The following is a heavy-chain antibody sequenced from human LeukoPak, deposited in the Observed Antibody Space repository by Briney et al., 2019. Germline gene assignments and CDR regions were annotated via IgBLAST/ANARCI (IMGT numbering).Heavy chain of an antibody. J-gene: IGHJ5*02. CDR1: GFTFSSYG. D-gene: IGHD4-17*01. CDR2: IRYDGSNK. Sequence: PGGSLRLSCAASGFTFSSYGMHWVRQAPGKGLEWVAFIRYDGSNKHYADSVKGRFTISRDNSKNTLYLQMNSLRAEDTAVYYCAGKMTAVIHHWGQGTLVTVSS. CDR3: AGKMTAVIHH. V-gene: IGHV3-30*02.